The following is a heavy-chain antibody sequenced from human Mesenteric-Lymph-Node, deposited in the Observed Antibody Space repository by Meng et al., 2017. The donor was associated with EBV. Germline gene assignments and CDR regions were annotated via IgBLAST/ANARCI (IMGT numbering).Heavy chain of an antibody. D-gene: IGHD3-3*01. J-gene: IGHJ2*01. CDR1: GHTFSDYY. Sequence: QVQLVQSGAEVKKAGASVKVSCKTSGHTFSDYYIHWVRQAPGQGLEYMGIINPSAGSTTYAQKFQGRVTFTSDTSTSTVYMELSSLRSEDTAIYYCARRGFNWYFDLWGRGTLVTVSS. CDR3: ARRGFNWYFDL. CDR2: INPSAGST. V-gene: IGHV1-46*01.